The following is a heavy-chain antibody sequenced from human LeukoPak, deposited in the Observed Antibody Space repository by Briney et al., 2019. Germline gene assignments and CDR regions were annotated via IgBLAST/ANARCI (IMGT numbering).Heavy chain of an antibody. D-gene: IGHD2-15*01. CDR1: GFIFSHDW. Sequence: GGSLRLSCAASGFIFSHDWMSWVRQVPGKGLEWVANLKPDGSDKYYVDSVKGRFTISRDNAKNSLYLQMDSLRAEDTAVYYCATELQWSFYYWGQGTLVTVSS. V-gene: IGHV3-7*02. CDR2: LKPDGSDK. CDR3: ATELQWSFYY. J-gene: IGHJ4*02.